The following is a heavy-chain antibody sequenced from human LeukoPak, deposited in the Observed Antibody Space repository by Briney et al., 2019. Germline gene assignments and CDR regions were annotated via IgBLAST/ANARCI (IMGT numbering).Heavy chain of an antibody. CDR2: ISAYNGNT. V-gene: IGHV1-18*01. D-gene: IGHD6-19*01. CDR1: GGTFSSYA. Sequence: ASVKVSCKASGGTFSSYAISWVRQAPGQGLEWMGWISAYNGNTNYAQKLQGRVTMTTDTSTSTAYMELRSLRSDDTAVYYCARVNGIAVAGTGFDYWGQGTLVTVSS. J-gene: IGHJ4*02. CDR3: ARVNGIAVAGTGFDY.